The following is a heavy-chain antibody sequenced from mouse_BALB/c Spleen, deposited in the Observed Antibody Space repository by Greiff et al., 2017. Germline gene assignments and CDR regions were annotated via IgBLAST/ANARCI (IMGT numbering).Heavy chain of an antibody. CDR3: ARKTTGFAY. CDR1: GYAFSSYW. CDR2: ILPGGGST. J-gene: IGHJ3*01. Sequence: QVQLQQSGAELMKPGASVKISCKATGYAFSSYWIEWVKQRPGHGLEWIGEILPGGGSTNYNEKFKGKATFTADTSSNTAYMQLSSLTSEDSAVYYCARKTTGFAYWGQGTLVTVSA. V-gene: IGHV1-9*01. D-gene: IGHD1-1*01.